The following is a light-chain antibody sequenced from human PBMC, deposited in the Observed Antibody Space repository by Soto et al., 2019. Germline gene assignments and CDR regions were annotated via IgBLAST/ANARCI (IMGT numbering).Light chain of an antibody. CDR3: QHSYSTPPT. Sequence: DIQMTQSPSSLSASVGDRVTITCRASQSITSSLSWYQQKPGKAPKLLIYAASSLQSGVPSRFSGSGSGTDFTLTISSLQPEDFATYYCQHSYSTPPTFGQGNKLEIK. CDR1: QSITSS. V-gene: IGKV1-39*01. J-gene: IGKJ2*01. CDR2: AAS.